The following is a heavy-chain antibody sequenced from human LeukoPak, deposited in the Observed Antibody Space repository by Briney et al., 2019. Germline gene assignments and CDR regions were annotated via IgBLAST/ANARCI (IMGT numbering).Heavy chain of an antibody. J-gene: IGHJ3*02. V-gene: IGHV4-59*08. CDR2: VYYNGST. CDR3: ARLKARDAFDI. Sequence: SETLSLTCTVSGGSIGSYSWNWIRQSPGTGLEWIGYVYYNGSTMYNPSLRSRVTISVDTSKNQFSLKLSSVTAADTAVYYCARLKARDAFDIWGQGTMVTVSS. CDR1: GGSIGSYS.